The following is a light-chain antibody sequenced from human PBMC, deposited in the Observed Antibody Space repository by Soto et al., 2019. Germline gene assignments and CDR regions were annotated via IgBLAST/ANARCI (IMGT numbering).Light chain of an antibody. CDR1: NSINNY. J-gene: IGKJ2*01. Sequence: IQMTQSPSSLSASVGDRVIITCRADNSINNYLNWYQQKPGPVPKLLIYGASTLQSGVPSRFSGSGSGRVFTLTINGLQPEDFATYYCQQSYSTLGTFGRGTRVEI. CDR3: QQSYSTLGT. V-gene: IGKV1-39*01. CDR2: GAS.